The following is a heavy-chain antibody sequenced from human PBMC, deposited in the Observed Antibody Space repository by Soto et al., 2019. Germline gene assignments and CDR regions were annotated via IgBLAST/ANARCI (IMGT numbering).Heavy chain of an antibody. V-gene: IGHV1-69*13. Sequence: SVKVSCKASGGTFSSYAISWVRQAPGQGLEWMGGIIPIFGTANYAQKFQGRVTITADESTSTAYMELSSLRSEDTAVYYCARDGQQLAHYGMDVWGQGXTVTVSS. CDR2: IIPIFGTA. D-gene: IGHD6-13*01. CDR1: GGTFSSYA. CDR3: ARDGQQLAHYGMDV. J-gene: IGHJ6*02.